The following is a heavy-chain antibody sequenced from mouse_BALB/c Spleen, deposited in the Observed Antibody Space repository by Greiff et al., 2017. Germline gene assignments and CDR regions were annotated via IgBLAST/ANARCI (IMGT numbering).Heavy chain of an antibody. D-gene: IGHD2-4*01. J-gene: IGHJ3*01. CDR1: GFNIKDTY. CDR2: IDHANGNT. V-gene: IGHV14-3*02. Sequence: EVMLVESGAELVKPGASVKLSCTASGFNIKDTYMHWVKQRPEQGLEWIGRIDHANGNTKYDPKFQGKATITADTSSNTAYLQLSSLTSEDTAVYYCARIYYDYAWFAYWGQGTLVTVSA. CDR3: ARIYYDYAWFAY.